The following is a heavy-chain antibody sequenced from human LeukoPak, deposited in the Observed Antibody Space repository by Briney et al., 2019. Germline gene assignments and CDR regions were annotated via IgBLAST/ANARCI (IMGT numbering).Heavy chain of an antibody. CDR1: GFTFSSYG. V-gene: IGHV3-30*18. Sequence: GGSLRLSCAASGFTFSSYGMHWVRQAPGKGLEWVAVISYDGSNKYYADSVKGRFTISRDNSKNTLYLQMNSLRAEDTAVYYCAKGLNRWWWELLPYYGMDVWGQGTTVTVSS. J-gene: IGHJ6*02. CDR3: AKGLNRWWWELLPYYGMDV. D-gene: IGHD1-26*01. CDR2: ISYDGSNK.